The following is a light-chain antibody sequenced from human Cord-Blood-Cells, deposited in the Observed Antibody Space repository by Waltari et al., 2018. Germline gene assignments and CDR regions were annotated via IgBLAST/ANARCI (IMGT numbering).Light chain of an antibody. V-gene: IGKV3-11*01. CDR1: QSVSSY. J-gene: IGKJ1*01. CDR3: QQRSNWLWT. CDR2: DAS. Sequence: EIVLTQSPATLSLSPGERATLSCRPSQSVSSYLAWYQQKPGQAPRLLIYDASNRATDIPARFSGSGSGTDFTLTISSLEPEDFAVYYCQQRSNWLWTFGQGTKVEIK.